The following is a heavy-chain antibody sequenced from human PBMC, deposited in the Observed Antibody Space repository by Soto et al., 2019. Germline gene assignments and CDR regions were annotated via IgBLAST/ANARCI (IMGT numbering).Heavy chain of an antibody. J-gene: IGHJ6*02. CDR2: IDPSDSYT. V-gene: IGHV5-10-1*01. D-gene: IGHD7-27*01. CDR1: GYSFTSYW. CDR3: ARPNSQPGYYFGMDV. Sequence: PGESLKISCIGSGYSFTSYWITWVRQMPGKGLEWMGRIDPSDSYTNYSPSFQGHVTVSADKSSSTAYLHWSSLKASDTAIYYCARPNSQPGYYFGMDVWGQGTTVTVSS.